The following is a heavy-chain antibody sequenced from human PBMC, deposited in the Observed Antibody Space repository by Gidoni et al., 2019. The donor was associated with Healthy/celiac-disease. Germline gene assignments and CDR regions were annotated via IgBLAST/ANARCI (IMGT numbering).Heavy chain of an antibody. CDR1: GFTFSRYG. D-gene: IGHD6-6*01. CDR3: ARDLVKYSSSSGLDY. J-gene: IGHJ4*02. CDR2: IWYDGSNK. Sequence: QVQLVESGGGVVQPGRSLRLSCAASGFTFSRYGMHWVRQAPGKGLEWVAVIWYDGSNKYYADSVKGRFTISRDNSKNTLYLQMNSLRAEDTAVYYCARDLVKYSSSSGLDYWGQGTLVTVSS. V-gene: IGHV3-33*01.